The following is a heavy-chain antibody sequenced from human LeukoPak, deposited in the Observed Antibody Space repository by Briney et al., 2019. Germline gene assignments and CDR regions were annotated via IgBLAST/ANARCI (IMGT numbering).Heavy chain of an antibody. CDR1: GYTFTGYY. V-gene: IGHV1-2*06. D-gene: IGHD6-19*01. CDR2: INPNSGGT. CDR3: ARDLAVAGRFKDDY. Sequence: ASVKVSCKASGYTFTGYYMHWVRQAPGQGLEWMGRINPNSGGTNYAQKFQGRVTMARDTSISTAYMELSRLRSDDTAVYYCARDLAVAGRFKDDYWGQGTLVTASS. J-gene: IGHJ4*02.